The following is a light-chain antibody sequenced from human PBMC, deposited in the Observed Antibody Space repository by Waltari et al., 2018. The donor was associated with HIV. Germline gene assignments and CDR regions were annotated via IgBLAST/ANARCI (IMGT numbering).Light chain of an antibody. V-gene: IGKV3-20*01. CDR3: QQSGNSPLT. J-gene: IGKJ4*01. CDR2: GAS. Sequence: EIVLTKSPGTLSLSPGERATIACRASQSVSSSYLAWYQQKPGQAPRPLIYGASSRATGIPDRFSGSGSGTDFTLTISRLEPEDFAVYYCQQSGNSPLTFGGGTKVEI. CDR1: QSVSSSY.